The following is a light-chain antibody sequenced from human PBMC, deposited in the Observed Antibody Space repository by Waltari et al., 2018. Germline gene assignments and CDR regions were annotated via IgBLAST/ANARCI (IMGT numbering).Light chain of an antibody. Sequence: QSVLTQPPSVSGAPGQRVTISCTGSSSNTGAGYDVNWYQQLPGTAPKLLSYGNSNRPSGVPDRFSGSKSGTSASLAITGLQAEDEADYYCQSYDSSLSGGVFGGGTKLTVL. V-gene: IGLV1-40*01. J-gene: IGLJ2*01. CDR1: SSNTGAGYD. CDR3: QSYDSSLSGGV. CDR2: GNS.